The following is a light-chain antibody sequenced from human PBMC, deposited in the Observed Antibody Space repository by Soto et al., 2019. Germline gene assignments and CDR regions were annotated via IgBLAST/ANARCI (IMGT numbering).Light chain of an antibody. CDR2: AVS. V-gene: IGKV1-39*01. CDR3: QQYYGSPWT. J-gene: IGKJ1*01. Sequence: DIQMTQSPASLSASVGDRVTITCRSSQNISRFLNWYQQKQGKAPNLLIYAVSSLRTGVPSRFSGSGSGTDFTLTISSLQPTDFAVYYCQQYYGSPWTFGQGTKV. CDR1: QNISRF.